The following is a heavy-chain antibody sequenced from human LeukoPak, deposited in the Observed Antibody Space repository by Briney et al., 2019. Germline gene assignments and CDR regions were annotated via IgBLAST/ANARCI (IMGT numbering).Heavy chain of an antibody. V-gene: IGHV1-18*01. Sequence: GASVKVSCKASGYTFTSYGISWVRQAPGQGLERMGWISAYNGNTNYAQKLQGRVTMTTDTSTSTAYMELRSLRSDDTAVYYCARDLAVGDFWSGYYRWFDPWGQGTLVTVSS. J-gene: IGHJ5*02. CDR3: ARDLAVGDFWSGYYRWFDP. CDR2: ISAYNGNT. D-gene: IGHD3-3*01. CDR1: GYTFTSYG.